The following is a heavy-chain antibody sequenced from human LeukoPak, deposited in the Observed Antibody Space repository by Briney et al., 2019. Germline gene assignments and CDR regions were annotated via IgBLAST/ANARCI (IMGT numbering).Heavy chain of an antibody. Sequence: SQTLSLTCTVSGGSISSGGYYWSWIRQHPGKGLEWIGYIYYSGSTYYNPSLKSRVTISVDTSKNQFSLKLGSVTAADTAVYYCARGSRVCSGGSCYYFDYWGQGTLVTVSS. CDR3: ARGSRVCSGGSCYYFDY. J-gene: IGHJ4*02. D-gene: IGHD2-15*01. CDR1: GGSISSGGYY. CDR2: IYYSGST. V-gene: IGHV4-31*03.